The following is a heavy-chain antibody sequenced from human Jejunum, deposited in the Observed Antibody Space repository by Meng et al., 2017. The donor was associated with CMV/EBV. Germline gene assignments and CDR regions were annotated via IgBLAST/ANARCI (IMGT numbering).Heavy chain of an antibody. CDR3: ARDSDYGASPATYFDY. J-gene: IGHJ4*02. CDR2: IYYTGTT. V-gene: IGHV4-39*07. Sequence: GDSISRTSSYWGWVRQPPGKELEWIGIIYYTGTTYIPSLKSRVTISRDTSKNQFFLNLSSVTAADTAVYYCARDSDYGASPATYFDYWGQGTLVTVSS. D-gene: IGHD4/OR15-4a*01. CDR1: GDSISRTSSY.